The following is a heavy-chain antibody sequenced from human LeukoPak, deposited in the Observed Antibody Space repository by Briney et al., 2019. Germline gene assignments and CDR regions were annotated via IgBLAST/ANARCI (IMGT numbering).Heavy chain of an antibody. CDR1: GITLSNYG. V-gene: IGHV3-23*01. J-gene: IGHJ4*02. Sequence: GGSLRHSCAVSGITLSNYGMSWVRQAPGKGLEWVAGISDSGGRTKYADSVKGRFTISRDNPKNTLYLQMNSLRAEDTAVYFCAKRGVVIRVILVGFHKEAYYFDSWGQGALVTVSS. CDR3: AKRGVVIRVILVGFHKEAYYFDS. CDR2: ISDSGGRT. D-gene: IGHD3-10*01.